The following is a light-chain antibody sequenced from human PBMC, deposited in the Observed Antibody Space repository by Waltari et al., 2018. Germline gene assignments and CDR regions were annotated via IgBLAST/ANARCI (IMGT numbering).Light chain of an antibody. J-gene: IGKJ1*01. Sequence: DIQMTQSPSTLSATVGERVTITCRASQSVSTGLACYQQKPGKAQTLLVYRASSYQNGVPSRFSASGSGAEFTLSINGLQPDDFATYYCQQYFTFPWTFGRGTKVEI. CDR2: RAS. CDR3: QQYFTFPWT. V-gene: IGKV1-5*03. CDR1: QSVSTG.